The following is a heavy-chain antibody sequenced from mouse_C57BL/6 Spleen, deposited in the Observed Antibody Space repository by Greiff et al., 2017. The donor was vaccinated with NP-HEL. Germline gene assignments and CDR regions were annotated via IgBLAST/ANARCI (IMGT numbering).Heavy chain of an antibody. D-gene: IGHD2-2*01. Sequence: QVQLQQPGAELVKPGASVKVSCKASGYTFTSYWMHWVKQRPGQGLEWIGRIHPSDSDTNYNQKFKGKATLTVDKSSSTAYMQLSSLTSEDSAVYYCARSIPYGYDGLYWYFDVWGTGTTVTVSS. J-gene: IGHJ1*03. CDR1: GYTFTSYW. V-gene: IGHV1-74*01. CDR3: ARSIPYGYDGLYWYFDV. CDR2: IHPSDSDT.